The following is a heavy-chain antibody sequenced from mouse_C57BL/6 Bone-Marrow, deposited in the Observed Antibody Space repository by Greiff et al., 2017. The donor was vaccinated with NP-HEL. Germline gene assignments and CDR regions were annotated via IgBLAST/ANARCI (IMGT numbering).Heavy chain of an antibody. CDR2: IWRGGST. D-gene: IGHD1-1*01. CDR3: AKKDYGSNYAMDY. V-gene: IGHV2-5*01. CDR1: GFSLTSYG. Sequence: VQLVESGPGLVQPSQSLSITCTVSGFSLTSYGVHWVRQSPGKGLEWLGVIWRGGSTDYNAAFMSRLSITKDNSKSQVFFKMNSLQADDTAIYYCAKKDYGSNYAMDYWGQGTSVTVSS. J-gene: IGHJ4*01.